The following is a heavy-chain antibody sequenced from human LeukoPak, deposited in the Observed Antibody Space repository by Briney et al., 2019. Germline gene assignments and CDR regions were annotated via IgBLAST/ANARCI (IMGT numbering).Heavy chain of an antibody. CDR3: ARHRSEGGATHLDY. D-gene: IGHD1-26*01. V-gene: IGHV4-59*08. J-gene: IGHJ4*02. CDR1: GGSISGYY. Sequence: SETLSLTCSVSGGSISGYYWIWIRQSPGKGLEWIAYIHYTGRTNYSPSLKSRVTMSVDTSKNQLSLKLSSVTAADTAVYYCARHRSEGGATHLDYWGQGTLVTVSS. CDR2: IHYTGRT.